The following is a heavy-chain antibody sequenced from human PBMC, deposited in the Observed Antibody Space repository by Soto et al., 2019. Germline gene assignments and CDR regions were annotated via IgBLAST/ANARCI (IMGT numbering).Heavy chain of an antibody. CDR3: AKASEGIVLVPSPDP. CDR1: GFTFSSYG. J-gene: IGHJ5*02. CDR2: ISYDGSNK. V-gene: IGHV3-30*18. Sequence: QVQLVESGGGVVQPGRSLRLSCAASGFTFSSYGMNWVRQAPGKGLEWVAVISYDGSNKYYADSVKGRFTISRDNSKNTLYLQMNSLRAEDTAVYYCAKASEGIVLVPSPDPWGQGTLVTVSS. D-gene: IGHD2-2*01.